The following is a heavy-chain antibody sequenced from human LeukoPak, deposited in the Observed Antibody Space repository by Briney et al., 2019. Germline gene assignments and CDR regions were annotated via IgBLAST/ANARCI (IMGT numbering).Heavy chain of an antibody. J-gene: IGHJ3*02. D-gene: IGHD3-22*01. V-gene: IGHV1-8*03. Sequence: VASVKVSCKASGYTFTSYDINWVRQATGQGLEWMGWTNPNSGNTGYAQKFQGRVTITRNTSISTAYMELSSLRSEDTAVYYCARASGIVVVIGAFDIWGQGTMVTVSS. CDR3: ARASGIVVVIGAFDI. CDR2: TNPNSGNT. CDR1: GYTFTSYD.